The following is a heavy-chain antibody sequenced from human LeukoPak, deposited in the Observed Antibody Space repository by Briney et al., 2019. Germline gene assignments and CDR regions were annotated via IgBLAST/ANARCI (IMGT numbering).Heavy chain of an antibody. CDR1: GYSFTSYW. D-gene: IGHD3-10*01. V-gene: IGHV5-51*01. CDR2: IYPGDSDT. CDR3: ARHGDGSGFSLDYYYMDI. Sequence: GESLKISCKGSGYSFTSYWIGWVRQMPGKGLEWMGIIYPGDSDTRYSPSFQGQVTISADKSISTAYLQWSSLKASDTAMYYCARHGDGSGFSLDYYYMDIWGKGTTVTISS. J-gene: IGHJ6*03.